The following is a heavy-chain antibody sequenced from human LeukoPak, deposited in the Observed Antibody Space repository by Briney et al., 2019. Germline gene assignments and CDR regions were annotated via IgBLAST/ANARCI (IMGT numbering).Heavy chain of an antibody. CDR2: ITDSGNTI. J-gene: IGHJ6*02. V-gene: IGHV3-11*01. D-gene: IGHD3-9*01. CDR3: ARSIGLTGGGVDV. CDR1: GFTFSDYN. Sequence: GGSLRLSCAASGFTFSDYNMNWVRQAPGKGLEWVSYITDSGNTIHYADSVKGRFAISRDNAKNSLYLQMNSLRAEDTAVYYCARSIGLTGGGVDVWGQGTTVTVSS.